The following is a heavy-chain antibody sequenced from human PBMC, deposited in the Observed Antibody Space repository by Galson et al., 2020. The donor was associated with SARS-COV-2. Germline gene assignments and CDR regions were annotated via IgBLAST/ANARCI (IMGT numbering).Heavy chain of an antibody. V-gene: IGHV3-30*18. CDR2: ISYDGSNK. Sequence: GGSLRLSCAASGFTFSSYGMHWVRQAPGKGLEWVAVISYDGSNKYYADSVKGRFTISRDNSKNTLYLQMNSLRAEDTAVYYCAKAIDTYYYGSGSSPPDYWGQGTLVTVSS. CDR1: GFTFSSYG. CDR3: AKAIDTYYYGSGSSPPDY. J-gene: IGHJ4*02. D-gene: IGHD3-10*01.